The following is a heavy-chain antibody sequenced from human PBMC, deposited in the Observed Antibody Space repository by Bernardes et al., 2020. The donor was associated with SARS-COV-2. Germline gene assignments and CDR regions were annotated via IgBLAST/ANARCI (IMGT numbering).Heavy chain of an antibody. V-gene: IGHV3-64*02. J-gene: IGHJ4*02. CDR1: GFTFSSYA. CDR2: ISSNGGST. CDR3: ARRVTTSGIYYFDY. D-gene: IGHD4-17*01. Sequence: GGSLRLSCEASGFTFSSYAMHWVRQAPGKGLEYVSAISSNGGSTYYADSVKGRFTISRDNSKNTLYLQMGSLRAEDMAVYYCARRVTTSGIYYFDYWGQGTLVTVSS.